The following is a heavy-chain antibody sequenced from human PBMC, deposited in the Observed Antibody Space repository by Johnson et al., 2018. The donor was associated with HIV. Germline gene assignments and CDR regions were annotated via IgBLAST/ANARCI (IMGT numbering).Heavy chain of an antibody. Sequence: QVQLVESGGGVVQPGRSLRLSCAVSGFTLSSYVMHWVRQAPGKGLEWVAVMSYDGSDKYYADSVKGRFTISRDNSKNTLYLQMNSRRAEDTAVYYCARALEVGATTANEAFDIWGQGTMVTVSS. J-gene: IGHJ3*02. CDR3: ARALEVGATTANEAFDI. CDR1: GFTLSSYV. V-gene: IGHV3-30*04. D-gene: IGHD1-26*01. CDR2: MSYDGSDK.